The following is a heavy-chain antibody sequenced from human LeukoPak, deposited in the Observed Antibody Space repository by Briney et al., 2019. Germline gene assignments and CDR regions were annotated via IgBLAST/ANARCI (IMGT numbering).Heavy chain of an antibody. Sequence: GGSLRLSCVASGYTFSDCSLNWVRQVPGKGLEWVSSISSSGTYIYYADSVRGRFTISRDNAKNSLFLQMNSLRAEDTALYYCVSGNDPDYVWGTYRLDAFDIWGEGTMVIVS. CDR3: VSGNDPDYVWGTYRLDAFDI. D-gene: IGHD3-16*02. CDR2: ISSSGTYI. CDR1: GYTFSDCS. J-gene: IGHJ3*02. V-gene: IGHV3-21*01.